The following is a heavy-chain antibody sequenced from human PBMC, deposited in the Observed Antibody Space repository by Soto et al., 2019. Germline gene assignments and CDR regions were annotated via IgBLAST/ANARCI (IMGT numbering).Heavy chain of an antibody. J-gene: IGHJ5*02. CDR3: ARDVHIVVVPSAIGNWFDP. CDR1: GYTFTSYG. V-gene: IGHV1-18*01. D-gene: IGHD2-2*02. Sequence: QVQLVQSGAEVKKPGASVKVSCKASGYTFTSYGISWVRQAPGQGLEWMGWISAYNGNTDYAQKLQGRVTMTTDTSTSTAYMELRSLRSDDTAVYYCARDVHIVVVPSAIGNWFDPWGQGTLVTVS. CDR2: ISAYNGNT.